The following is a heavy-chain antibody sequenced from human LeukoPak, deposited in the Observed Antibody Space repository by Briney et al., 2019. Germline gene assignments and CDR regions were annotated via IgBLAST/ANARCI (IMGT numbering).Heavy chain of an antibody. CDR3: AKEYTGTFSPFPSYFDN. D-gene: IGHD1-26*01. J-gene: IGHJ4*02. CDR2: INHSGST. V-gene: IGHV4-34*01. Sequence: KPSETLSLTCAVYGGSFSGYYWSWIRQPPGKGLEWIGEINHSGSTNYNPSLKSRVTISVDTSKNQFSLKLSSVTAADTAIYYCAKEYTGTFSPFPSYFDNWGQGTLVTVSS. CDR1: GGSFSGYY.